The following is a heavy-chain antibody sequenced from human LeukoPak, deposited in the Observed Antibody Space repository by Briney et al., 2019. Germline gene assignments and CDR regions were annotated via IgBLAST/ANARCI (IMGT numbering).Heavy chain of an antibody. V-gene: IGHV3-23*01. CDR1: GFTFSSYA. Sequence: GGSLRLSCAASGFTFSSYAMSWVRQAPGKGLEWVSAISGSGGSTYYADSVKGRFTISRDSSKNTLYLQMNSLRAEDTAVYYCAKGDDSSGYYIFDYWGQGTLVTVSS. CDR3: AKGDDSSGYYIFDY. J-gene: IGHJ4*02. CDR2: ISGSGGST. D-gene: IGHD3-22*01.